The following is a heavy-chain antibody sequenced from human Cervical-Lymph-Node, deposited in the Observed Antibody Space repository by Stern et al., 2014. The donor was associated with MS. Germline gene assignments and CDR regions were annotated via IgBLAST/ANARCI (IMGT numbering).Heavy chain of an antibody. CDR3: ARAGYISSIDY. CDR2: IYYSGSS. Sequence: QLQLQESGPGLVKPSETLSLTCTVSGGSISSYYWSWIRQPPGKGLEWIGYIYYSGSSNYIPSLKSRVTISVDTSKNQFSLKLSSVTAADTAVYYCARAGYISSIDYWGQGTLVTVSS. V-gene: IGHV4-59*01. D-gene: IGHD6-13*01. CDR1: GGSISSYY. J-gene: IGHJ4*02.